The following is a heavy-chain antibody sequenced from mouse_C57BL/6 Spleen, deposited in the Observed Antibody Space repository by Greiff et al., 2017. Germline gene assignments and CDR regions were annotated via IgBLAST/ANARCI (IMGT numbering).Heavy chain of an antibody. CDR3: ARRHGSSYDYYAMDY. J-gene: IGHJ4*01. V-gene: IGHV1-18*01. CDR1: GYTFTDYN. Sequence: EVQLQQSGPELVKPGASVKIPCQASGYTFTDYNMDWVKQSHGKSLEWIGDINPNNGGTIYNQKFKGKATLTVDKSSSTAYMELRSLTSEDTAVYYCARRHGSSYDYYAMDYWGQGTSVTVSS. CDR2: INPNNGGT. D-gene: IGHD1-1*01.